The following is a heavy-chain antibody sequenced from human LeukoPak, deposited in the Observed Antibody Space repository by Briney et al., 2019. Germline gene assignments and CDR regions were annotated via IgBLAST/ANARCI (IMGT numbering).Heavy chain of an antibody. CDR3: ARVILSIPQQGADEPFFFDF. D-gene: IGHD3-3*02. CDR1: KFMFSTYC. Sequence: GGPLRLSCAASKFMFSTYCMGWVRQTPGKGLEWVANIKRDGSEKYSVDSVKGRFTISRDNAENSLYLQMNSLRAEDTAVYYCARVILSIPQQGADEPFFFDFWGQGTLVTVSS. J-gene: IGHJ4*02. CDR2: IKRDGSEK. V-gene: IGHV3-7*03.